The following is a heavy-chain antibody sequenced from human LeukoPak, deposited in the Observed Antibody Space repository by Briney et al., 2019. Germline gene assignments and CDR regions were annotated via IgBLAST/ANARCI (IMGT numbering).Heavy chain of an antibody. D-gene: IGHD5-18*01. J-gene: IGHJ6*03. CDR1: GYTFTSYD. V-gene: IGHV1-8*03. CDR2: MNPNSGNT. Sequence: ASVKVSCKASGYTFTSYDINWVRQATGQGLEWMGWMNPNSGNTGYAQKFQGRVTITRNTSTSTAYMELSSLRSEDTAVYYCARGVRVWIQLWLRRYYYMDVWGKGTTVTVSS. CDR3: ARGVRVWIQLWLRRYYYMDV.